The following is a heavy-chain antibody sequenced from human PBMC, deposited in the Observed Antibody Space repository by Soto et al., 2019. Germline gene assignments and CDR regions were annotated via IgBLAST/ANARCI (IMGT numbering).Heavy chain of an antibody. CDR3: ARGLTHELGYCSGGSCYSGPIKSLANDERRDGYNDPYYYYYGMDV. CDR1: GFTFSSYG. CDR2: IWYDGSNK. J-gene: IGHJ6*02. D-gene: IGHD2-15*01. Sequence: PGGSLRLSCAASGFTFSSYGMHWVRQAPGKGLEWVAVIWYDGSNKYYADSVKGRFTISRDNSKNTLYLQMNSLRAEDTAVYYCARGLTHELGYCSGGSCYSGPIKSLANDERRDGYNDPYYYYYGMDVWGQGTTVTVSS. V-gene: IGHV3-33*01.